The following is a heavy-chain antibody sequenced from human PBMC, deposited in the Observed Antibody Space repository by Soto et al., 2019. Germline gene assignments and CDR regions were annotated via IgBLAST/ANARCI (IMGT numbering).Heavy chain of an antibody. Sequence: GGSLRLSCAASGFTFSSYGMHWVRQAPGKGLEWVSAISGSGGSTYYADSVKGRFTISRDNSKNTLYLQMNSLGAEDTAVYYCAKAGSIVGATRGHYYFDYWGQGTLVTVSS. J-gene: IGHJ4*02. CDR1: GFTFSSYG. CDR3: AKAGSIVGATRGHYYFDY. V-gene: IGHV3-23*01. D-gene: IGHD1-26*01. CDR2: ISGSGGST.